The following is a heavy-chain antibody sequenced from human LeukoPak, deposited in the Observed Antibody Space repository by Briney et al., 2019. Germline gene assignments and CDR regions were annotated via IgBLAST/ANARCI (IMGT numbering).Heavy chain of an antibody. CDR1: GFTFSSYA. CDR2: IGGSGGST. CDR3: AKDIGGSYYYYGMDV. Sequence: GGSLRLSCAASGFTFSSYAMSWVRQAPGKGLEWVSAIGGSGGSTYYAHSVKGRFTISRDNSKNTLYPQMNSLRAEDTALYYCAKDIGGSYYYYGMDVWGQGTTVTVSS. D-gene: IGHD1-26*01. J-gene: IGHJ6*02. V-gene: IGHV3-23*01.